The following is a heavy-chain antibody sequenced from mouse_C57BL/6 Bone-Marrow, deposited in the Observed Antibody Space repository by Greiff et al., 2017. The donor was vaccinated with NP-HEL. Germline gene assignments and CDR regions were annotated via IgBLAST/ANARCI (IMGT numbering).Heavy chain of an antibody. Sequence: VQVVESGAELVRPGTSVKMSCKASGYTFTNYWIGWAKQRPGHGLEWIGDIYPGGGYTNYNEKFKGKATLTADKSSSTAYMQFSSLTSEDSAIYYCARLNYYGSPHYYAMDYWGQGTSVTVSS. CDR3: ARLNYYGSPHYYAMDY. V-gene: IGHV1-63*01. CDR2: IYPGGGYT. D-gene: IGHD1-1*01. J-gene: IGHJ4*01. CDR1: GYTFTNYW.